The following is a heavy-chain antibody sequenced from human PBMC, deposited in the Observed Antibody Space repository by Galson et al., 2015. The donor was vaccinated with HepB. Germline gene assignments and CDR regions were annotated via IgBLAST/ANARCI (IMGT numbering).Heavy chain of an antibody. D-gene: IGHD6-13*01. CDR2: ISAYNGNA. CDR3: ARGFRAAARSGSDY. CDR1: GYTFTSYG. Sequence: SVKVSCKASGYTFTSYGISWVRQAPGQGLEWMGWISAYNGNANYAQKLQGRVTMTTDTSTSTAYMELRSLRSDDTAVYYCARGFRAAARSGSDYWGQGTLVTVSS. V-gene: IGHV1-18*01. J-gene: IGHJ4*02.